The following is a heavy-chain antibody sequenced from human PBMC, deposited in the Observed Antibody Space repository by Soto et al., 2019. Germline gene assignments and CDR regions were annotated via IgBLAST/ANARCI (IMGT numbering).Heavy chain of an antibody. CDR1: GYTFTSYA. CDR3: ARGLVVVPAAKSWFDP. J-gene: IGHJ5*02. CDR2: INAGNGNT. V-gene: IGHV1-3*01. Sequence: ASVKVSCKASGYTFTSYAMHWVRQAPGQRLEWMGWINAGNGNTKYSQKFQGRVTITRDTSASTDYMELSSLRAEDTAVYYCARGLVVVPAAKSWFDPWGQGTLVTVSS. D-gene: IGHD2-2*01.